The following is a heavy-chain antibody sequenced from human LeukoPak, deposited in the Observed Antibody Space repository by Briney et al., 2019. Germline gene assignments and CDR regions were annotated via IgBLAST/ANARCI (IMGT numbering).Heavy chain of an antibody. D-gene: IGHD5-18*01. CDR2: ISYDGSNK. V-gene: IGHV3-30*04. CDR1: GFTFSSYA. Sequence: GRSLRLSCAASGFTFSSYAMHWVRQAPGKGLEWVAVISYDGSNKYYADSVKGRFTISRDNSKNTLYLQMNSLRAEDTAVYYCARDVDTAMENFDYWGQGTLVTVSS. J-gene: IGHJ4*02. CDR3: ARDVDTAMENFDY.